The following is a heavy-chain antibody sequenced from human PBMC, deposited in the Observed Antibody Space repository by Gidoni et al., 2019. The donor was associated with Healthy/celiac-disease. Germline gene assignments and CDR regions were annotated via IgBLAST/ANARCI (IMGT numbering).Heavy chain of an antibody. CDR1: GFTFSSYW. CDR2: ITSDGSST. V-gene: IGHV3-74*01. J-gene: IGHJ5*02. CDR3: ARGVLYGWFDP. Sequence: EVQLVESGGGLGQAGGSLRLSCAAPGFTFSSYWMPWVRQAPGKGLVWVSRITSDGSSTSYAASVKGRFTISRDNAKNTLYLQMNSLRAEDTAVYYCARGVLYGWFDPWGQGTLVTVSS. D-gene: IGHD2-8*01.